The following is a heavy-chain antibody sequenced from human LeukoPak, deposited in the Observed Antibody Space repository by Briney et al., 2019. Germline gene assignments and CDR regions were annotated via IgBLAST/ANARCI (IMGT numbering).Heavy chain of an antibody. Sequence: ASVKVSCKASGYTFTSYDINWVRQATGQGLEWMGWMNPNSGGTNYAQKFQGRVTMTRDTSISTAYMELSRLRSDDTAVYYCASSRVRWFGELSWGQGTLVTVSS. D-gene: IGHD3-10*01. V-gene: IGHV1-2*02. J-gene: IGHJ5*02. CDR1: GYTFTSYD. CDR3: ASSRVRWFGELS. CDR2: MNPNSGGT.